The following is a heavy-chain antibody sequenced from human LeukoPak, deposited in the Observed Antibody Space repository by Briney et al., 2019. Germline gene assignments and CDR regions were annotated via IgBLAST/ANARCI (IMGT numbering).Heavy chain of an antibody. CDR3: AREEQHQRGRHFEY. Sequence: VASVKVSCKASGYTFSGYYIHWVRQGPGQGLEWMGWINPNSGTNYAQNFQGRVTMTRDTSISTAYMELSRVISDDTAVYYCAREEQHQRGRHFEYWGQGTLVTVSS. CDR1: GYTFSGYY. J-gene: IGHJ4*02. V-gene: IGHV1-2*02. CDR2: INPNSGT. D-gene: IGHD6-13*01.